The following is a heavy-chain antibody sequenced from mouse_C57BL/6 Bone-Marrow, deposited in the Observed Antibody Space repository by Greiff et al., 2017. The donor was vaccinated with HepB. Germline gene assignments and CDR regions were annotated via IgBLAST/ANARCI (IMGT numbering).Heavy chain of an antibody. CDR3: VVTTVVAKDWYFDV. CDR2: IRSKSNNYAT. V-gene: IGHV10-1*01. J-gene: IGHJ1*03. Sequence: EVKLQESGGGLVQPKGSLKLSCAASGFSFNTYAMNWVRQAPGKGLEWVARIRSKSNNYATYYADSVKDRFTISRDDSESMLYLQMNNLKTEDTAMYYCVVTTVVAKDWYFDVWGTGTTVTVSS. D-gene: IGHD1-1*01. CDR1: GFSFNTYA.